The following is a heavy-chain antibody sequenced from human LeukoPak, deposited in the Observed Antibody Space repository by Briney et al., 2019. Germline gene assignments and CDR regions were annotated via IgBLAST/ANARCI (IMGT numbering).Heavy chain of an antibody. V-gene: IGHV3-11*04. CDR2: ISSSGSII. J-gene: IGHJ4*02. D-gene: IGHD3-10*01. CDR3: AREGITMVRGVIMAVDY. CDR1: GFTFSDYY. Sequence: GGSLRLSCAASGFTFSDYYMNWIRQAPGKGLEWVSYISSSGSIIYYADSVKGRFTISRDNAKNSLYLQMNSLRAEDTAVYYCAREGITMVRGVIMAVDYWGQGTLVTVSS.